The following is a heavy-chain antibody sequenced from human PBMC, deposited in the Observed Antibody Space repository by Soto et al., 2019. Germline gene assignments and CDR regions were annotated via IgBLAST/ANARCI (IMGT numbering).Heavy chain of an antibody. D-gene: IGHD6-13*01. V-gene: IGHV1-3*01. J-gene: IGHJ6*02. CDR1: GYTFTSYA. CDR2: INAGNGNT. CDR3: ASWAAAGTTNYYYYYYGMDV. Sequence: AASVKVSCKASGYTFTSYAMHWVRQAPGQRLEWMGWINAGNGNTKYSQKFQGRVTITRDTSASTAYMELSSLRSEDTAVYYCASWAAAGTTNYYYYYYGMDVWGQGTTVTVSS.